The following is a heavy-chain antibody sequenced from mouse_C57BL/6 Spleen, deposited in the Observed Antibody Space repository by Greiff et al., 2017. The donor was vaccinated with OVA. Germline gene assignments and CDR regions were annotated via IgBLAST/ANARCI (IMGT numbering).Heavy chain of an antibody. CDR1: GYAFSSSW. CDR2: IYPGDGDT. Sequence: QVQLQQSGPELVKPGASVKISCQASGYAFSSSWMNWVKQRPGKGLEWIGRIYPGDGDTNYNGKFKGKATLTADKSSSTAYMQLSSLTSEDSAVYFCVITTVVAPYYFDYWGQGTTLTVSS. J-gene: IGHJ2*01. D-gene: IGHD1-1*01. CDR3: VITTVVAPYYFDY. V-gene: IGHV1-82*01.